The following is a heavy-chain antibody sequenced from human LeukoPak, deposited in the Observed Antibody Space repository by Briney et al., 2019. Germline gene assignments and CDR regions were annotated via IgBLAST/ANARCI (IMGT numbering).Heavy chain of an antibody. D-gene: IGHD3-10*01. CDR1: GYTFTSYG. Sequence: ASVKVSCKASGYTFTSYGISWVRQAPGQGLEWMGWISAYNGNTNYAQKLQGRVTMTTDTSTSTAYMELRSLRSDDTAVYYCARRVTMVRGGSYYYYYMDVWGKGTTVTISS. CDR3: ARRVTMVRGGSYYYYYMDV. V-gene: IGHV1-18*01. J-gene: IGHJ6*03. CDR2: ISAYNGNT.